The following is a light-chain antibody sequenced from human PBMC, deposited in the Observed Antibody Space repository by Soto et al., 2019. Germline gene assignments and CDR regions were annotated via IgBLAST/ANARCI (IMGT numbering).Light chain of an antibody. CDR3: SSYAGNNIYV. V-gene: IGLV2-8*01. CDR2: DVN. Sequence: QSVLTQPPSASGSPGQSVTISCTGSSRDVGAYNYVAWYQQRPGKAPKLMISDVNKRPSGVPDRFSGSKSGNTASLTVSGLQAEDEADYYCSSYAGNNIYVFGAGTKLTVL. CDR1: SRDVGAYNY. J-gene: IGLJ1*01.